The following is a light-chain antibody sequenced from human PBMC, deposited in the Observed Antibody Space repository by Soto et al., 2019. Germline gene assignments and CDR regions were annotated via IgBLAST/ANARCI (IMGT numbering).Light chain of an antibody. CDR3: SSYTSSSTLVL. J-gene: IGLJ2*01. V-gene: IGLV2-14*01. CDR2: EVS. Sequence: QAALTQPASVSGSPGQSITISCTGTSSDVGGYNYVSWYQQHPGKSPKLMIYEVSNRPSGVSNRFYGSKSGNTASLNISRLQAEDEADYYCSSYTSSSTLVLFGGGTKLTVL. CDR1: SSDVGGYNY.